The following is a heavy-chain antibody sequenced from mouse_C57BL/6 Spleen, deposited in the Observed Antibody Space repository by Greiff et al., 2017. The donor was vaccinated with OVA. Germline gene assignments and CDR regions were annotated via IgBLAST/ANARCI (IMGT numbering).Heavy chain of an antibody. CDR2: IYPGNSDT. CDR3: TRIYYGSRHYYAMDY. V-gene: IGHV1-5*01. D-gene: IGHD1-1*01. CDR1: GYTFTSYW. J-gene: IGHJ4*01. Sequence: VQLQQSGTVLARPGASVKMSCKTSGYTFTSYWMHWVKQRPGQGLEWIGAIYPGNSDTSYNQKFKGKAKLTAVTSASTAYMELSNLTNEDSAVYYCTRIYYGSRHYYAMDYWGQGTSVTVSS.